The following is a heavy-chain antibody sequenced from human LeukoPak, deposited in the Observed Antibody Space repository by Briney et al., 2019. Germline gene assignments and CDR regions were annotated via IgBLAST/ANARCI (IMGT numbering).Heavy chain of an antibody. CDR3: ARLTTVTTTGGPFDY. Sequence: PGESLRLSCAASGFTFSSYEMNWVRQAPAKGLDWVSYISSSGNTIYYADSVKGRFTISRDNAKNSLYLQINSLRAEDTAFYYCARLTTVTTTGGPFDYWGQGTLVTVSS. J-gene: IGHJ4*02. CDR1: GFTFSSYE. CDR2: ISSSGNTI. V-gene: IGHV3-48*03. D-gene: IGHD4-17*01.